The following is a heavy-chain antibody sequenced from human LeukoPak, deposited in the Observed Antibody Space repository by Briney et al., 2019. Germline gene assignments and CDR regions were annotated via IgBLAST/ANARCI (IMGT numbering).Heavy chain of an antibody. CDR2: ISAYNGYT. CDR3: ARVGGDYGYAFDI. CDR1: GYTFTNYG. V-gene: IGHV1-18*01. Sequence: ASVKVSCKASGYTFTNYGISWVRQAPGQGLEWMAWISAYNGYTHYTQKLQGRVTMTTDTSTSTAYMELRSLRSDDTAVYYCARVGGDYGYAFDIWGQGTMVTVSS. J-gene: IGHJ3*02. D-gene: IGHD3-16*01.